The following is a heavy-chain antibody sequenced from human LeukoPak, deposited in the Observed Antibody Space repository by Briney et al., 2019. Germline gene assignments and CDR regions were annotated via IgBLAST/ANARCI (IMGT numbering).Heavy chain of an antibody. D-gene: IGHD2-21*01. J-gene: IGHJ6*03. V-gene: IGHV4-4*07. CDR2: IYTSGST. Sequence: PSETLSLTCTVSGGSISDYYWSWIRQPAGKGLEWIGRIYTSGSTNYNPSLKSRVTMSVDTSKNQFSLNLSSVTAADTAVYYCARSIWSLDESYYYYMDVWGKGTTVTISS. CDR1: GGSISDYY. CDR3: ARSIWSLDESYYYYMDV.